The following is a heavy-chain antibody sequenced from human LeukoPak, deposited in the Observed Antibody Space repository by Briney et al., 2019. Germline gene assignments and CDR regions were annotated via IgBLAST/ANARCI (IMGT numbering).Heavy chain of an antibody. CDR1: GGFISSDSYY. J-gene: IGHJ5*02. Sequence: SQTLSLTCSVSGGFISSDSYYWTWIRQPAGEGLEWIGRISTSGSTNYNPSLKSRVTISLDTSKNRFSLKLSSVTAADTAVYYCARDELWEGWFDPWGQGTLVTVSS. D-gene: IGHD1-26*01. V-gene: IGHV4-61*02. CDR2: ISTSGST. CDR3: ARDELWEGWFDP.